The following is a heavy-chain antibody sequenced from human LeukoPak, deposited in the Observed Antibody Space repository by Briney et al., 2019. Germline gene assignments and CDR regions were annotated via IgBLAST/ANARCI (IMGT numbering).Heavy chain of an antibody. CDR3: ARDNTSGYYDSSRYTAADY. D-gene: IGHD3-22*01. CDR1: GYTFTSYG. V-gene: IGHV1-18*01. J-gene: IGHJ4*02. Sequence: ASVTVLFKAAGYTFTSYGISWVRQAPGQGLEWMGWISAYNGNTNYAQKLQGRVTMTTDTSTSTAYMELRSLRSDDTAVYYCARDNTSGYYDSSRYTAADYWGQGTLATVSS. CDR2: ISAYNGNT.